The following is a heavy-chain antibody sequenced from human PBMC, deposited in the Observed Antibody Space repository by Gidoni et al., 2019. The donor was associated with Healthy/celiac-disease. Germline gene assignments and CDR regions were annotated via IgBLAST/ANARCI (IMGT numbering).Heavy chain of an antibody. CDR2: ISGSGGST. CDR1: GFTFSSYA. J-gene: IGHJ4*02. V-gene: IGHV3-23*01. Sequence: EVQLLESGGGLVQHGGSLRLYCAASGFTFSSYAMSWVRQAPGKGLEWVSAISGSGGSTYYADSVKGRFTISRDNSKNTLYLQMNSLRAEDTAVYYCAKGIAVAGTCGIDYWGQGTLVTVSS. D-gene: IGHD6-19*01. CDR3: AKGIAVAGTCGIDY.